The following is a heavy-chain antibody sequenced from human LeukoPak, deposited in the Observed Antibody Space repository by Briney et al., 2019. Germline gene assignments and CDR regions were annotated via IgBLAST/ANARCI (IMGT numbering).Heavy chain of an antibody. D-gene: IGHD5-18*01. J-gene: IGHJ4*02. V-gene: IGHV4-39*01. CDR1: GGSISSSSYY. CDR2: IYYSGST. Sequence: SETLSLTCTVSGGSISSSSYYWGWIRRPPGKGLDWIGSIYYSGSTYYNPSLKSRVTISVDTSKNQFSLKLSSVTAADTAVYYCARRIRGYSYGFRQWGQGTLVTVSS. CDR3: ARRIRGYSYGFRQ.